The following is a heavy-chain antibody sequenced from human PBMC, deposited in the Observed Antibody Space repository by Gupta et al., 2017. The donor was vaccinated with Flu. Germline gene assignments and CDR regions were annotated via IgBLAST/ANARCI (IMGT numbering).Heavy chain of an antibody. D-gene: IGHD5-12*01. V-gene: IGHV4-39*01. CDR2: IYYSGTT. Sequence: QLQLQESGPGLGKPSETLSLTCTVAGDSIRTTRYYWGWIRQPQGKGLEWIGSIYYSGTTYYNTSLESRVSISVDTTKNQFSVKLSAVTAADTAAYFCARHVTMGVVASMGAFDIWGQGTMATVSS. CDR1: GDSIRTTRYY. J-gene: IGHJ3*02. CDR3: ARHVTMGVVASMGAFDI.